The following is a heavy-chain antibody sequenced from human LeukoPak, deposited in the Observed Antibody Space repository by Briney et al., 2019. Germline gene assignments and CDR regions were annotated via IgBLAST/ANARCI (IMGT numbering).Heavy chain of an antibody. Sequence: GGSLRPSCAASGFTFSSYSMNWVRQAPGKGLEWVSSISSSSSYIYYADSVKGRFTISRDNAKNSLYLQMNSLRAEDTAVYYCARGGITMVQGVIIGWGQGTLVTVSS. V-gene: IGHV3-21*01. J-gene: IGHJ4*02. CDR3: ARGGITMVQGVIIG. CDR2: ISSSSSYI. CDR1: GFTFSSYS. D-gene: IGHD3-10*01.